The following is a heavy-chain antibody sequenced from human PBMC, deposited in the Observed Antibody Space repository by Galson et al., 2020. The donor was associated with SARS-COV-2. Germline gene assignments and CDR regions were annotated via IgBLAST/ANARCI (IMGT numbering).Heavy chain of an antibody. J-gene: IGHJ5*02. CDR3: LSYSSTRQNH. CDR2: ISRNGGTS. V-gene: IGHV3-64D*06. D-gene: IGHD2-2*01. CDR1: GFIFSDCA. Sequence: GESLKISCSASGFIFSDCAMHWVRQAPGKGLEYVSAISRNGGTSFYADSVNGRFTMSRDNSRNMFYLQMTALRPEDTAFYYCLSYSSTRQNHWGQGTLVTVSS.